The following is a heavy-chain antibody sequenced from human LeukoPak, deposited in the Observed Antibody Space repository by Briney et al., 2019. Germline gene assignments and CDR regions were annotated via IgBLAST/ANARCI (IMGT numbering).Heavy chain of an antibody. J-gene: IGHJ4*02. CDR3: ARRTAAGKGAFDY. D-gene: IGHD6-13*01. CDR2: IYTSGST. CDR1: GGSISSGSYY. V-gene: IGHV4-61*02. Sequence: SETLSLTCTVSGGSISSGSYYWSWIRQPAGKGLEWIGRIYTSGSTNYNPSLKSRVTISVDTSKNQFSLKLSSVTAANTAVYYCARRTAAGKGAFDYWGQGTLVTVSS.